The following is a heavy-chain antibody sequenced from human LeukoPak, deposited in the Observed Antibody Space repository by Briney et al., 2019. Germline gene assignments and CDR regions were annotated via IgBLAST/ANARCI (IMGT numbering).Heavy chain of an antibody. D-gene: IGHD2-2*01. CDR1: GGSISSSIYY. J-gene: IGHJ5*02. V-gene: IGHV4-39*01. CDR2: IYYSGST. Sequence: PSETLSLTCTVSGGSISSSIYYWGWIRQPPGKGLERIGSIYYSGSTYYNPSLKSRVTISVDTSKNQFSLKLSSVTAADTAVYYCARAGAYCSSTSCLGIWFDPWGQGTLVTVSS. CDR3: ARAGAYCSSTSCLGIWFDP.